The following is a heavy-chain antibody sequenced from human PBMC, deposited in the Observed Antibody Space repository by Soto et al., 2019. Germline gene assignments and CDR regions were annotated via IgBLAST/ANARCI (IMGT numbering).Heavy chain of an antibody. V-gene: IGHV3-23*01. D-gene: IGHD3-10*01. Sequence: AQLLESGGGLVQPGGSLRLSCAASGFTFNNYAMTGVRQAPGKGLEWVSAISGGGDTTSYADSVKGRFTVSRDGSKNTLYLQMSSLRAEDTALYYCAKGRGGSGSLTPRVDFWVQGTLVTVSS. J-gene: IGHJ4*02. CDR3: AKGRGGSGSLTPRVDF. CDR2: ISGGGDTT. CDR1: GFTFNNYA.